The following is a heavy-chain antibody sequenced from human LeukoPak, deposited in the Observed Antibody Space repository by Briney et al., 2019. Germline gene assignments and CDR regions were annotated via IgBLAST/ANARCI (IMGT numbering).Heavy chain of an antibody. CDR2: INTDGTNT. CDR3: ARDGTWLFDY. D-gene: IGHD3-22*01. V-gene: IGHV3-74*01. J-gene: IGHJ4*02. CDR1: GFTFSSYW. Sequence: GGSLRLSCAASGFTFSSYWMHWVRQAPGKGLVWVSRINTDGTNTRYADSVKGRFTISRDNANNTLYLQLNSLRAEDTAVYYCARDGTWLFDYWGQGTLVTVSS.